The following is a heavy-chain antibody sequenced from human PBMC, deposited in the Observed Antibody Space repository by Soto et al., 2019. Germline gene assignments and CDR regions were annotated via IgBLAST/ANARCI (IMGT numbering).Heavy chain of an antibody. D-gene: IGHD6-13*01. CDR1: GFTFSDYY. CDR3: ARTAAAGPYFDY. V-gene: IGHV3-11*01. CDR2: ISSSGSTI. Sequence: PGGSLRLSCAASGFTFSDYYMSWIRQALGKGLEWVSYISSSGSTIYYADSVKGRFTISRDNAKNSLYLQMNSLRAEDTAVYYCARTAAAGPYFDYWGQGTLVTVSS. J-gene: IGHJ4*02.